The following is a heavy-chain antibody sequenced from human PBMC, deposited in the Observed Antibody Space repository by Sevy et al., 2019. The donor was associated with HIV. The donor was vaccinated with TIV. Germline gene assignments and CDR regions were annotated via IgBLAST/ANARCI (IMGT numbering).Heavy chain of an antibody. CDR1: GFTFSGSA. Sequence: GGSLRLSCAASGFTFSGSALHWVRQASGKGLEWVGRIKKIGDSYATAFAAWLEVRFTNSRNDLKNTVHLQMNSLKIEDTAVYYCTRLIYPDDAFDIWGQGTMVTVSS. V-gene: IGHV3-73*01. J-gene: IGHJ3*02. CDR2: IKKIGDSYAT. CDR3: TRLIYPDDAFDI.